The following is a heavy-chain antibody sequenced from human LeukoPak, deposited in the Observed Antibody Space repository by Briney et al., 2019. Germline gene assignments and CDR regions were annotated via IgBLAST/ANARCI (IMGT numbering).Heavy chain of an antibody. CDR3: ARESLRQQWLVRREEYYYMDV. V-gene: IGHV4-59*01. D-gene: IGHD6-19*01. J-gene: IGHJ6*03. CDR2: IYYSGST. Sequence: SETLSLTCAVYGGSFSGYYWSWIRQPPGKGLEWIGYIYYSGSTNYNPSLKSRVTISVDTSKNQFSLRLRSVTAADTAVYYCARESLRQQWLVRREEYYYMDVWGKGTTVTISS. CDR1: GGSFSGYY.